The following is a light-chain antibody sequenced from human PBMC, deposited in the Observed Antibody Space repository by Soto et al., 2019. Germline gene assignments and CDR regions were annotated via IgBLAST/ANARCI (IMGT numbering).Light chain of an antibody. V-gene: IGLV2-14*01. CDR3: SSYTSSNTLI. CDR1: SSDVGGYNY. J-gene: IGLJ1*01. CDR2: EVS. Sequence: QSVLAQPASVSGSPGQSITITCTVTSSDVGGYNYVSWYQQHPGKAPKVMIFEVSRRPSGVSNRFSGSKAGDTASLTISGLQAEDEADYYCSSYTSSNTLIFGTGTKVTVL.